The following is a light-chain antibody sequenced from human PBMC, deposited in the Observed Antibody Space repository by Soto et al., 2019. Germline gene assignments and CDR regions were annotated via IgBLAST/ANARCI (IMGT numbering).Light chain of an antibody. CDR3: QSYDDSLSVHYV. CDR2: GNT. CDR1: SSKIGSTYD. V-gene: IGLV1-40*01. Sequence: VLAQPPPVFGAPRQRVTISCTGCSSKIGSTYDVQWYQQLPGTAPKLLIHGNTDRPSGVPDRFSGSKSGTSASLAITGLQADNEADYYCQSYDDSLSVHYVFGTGTKVPVL. J-gene: IGLJ1*01.